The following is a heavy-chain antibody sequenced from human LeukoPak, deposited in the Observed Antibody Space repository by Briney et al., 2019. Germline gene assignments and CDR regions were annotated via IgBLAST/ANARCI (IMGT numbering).Heavy chain of an antibody. J-gene: IGHJ4*02. CDR1: GGSISSYY. CDR3: ARDSYNYGSGSLDY. CDR2: IYYSGST. V-gene: IGHV4-59*01. D-gene: IGHD5-18*01. Sequence: SETLSLTCTVSGGSISSYYWSWIRQPSGKGLEWIGYIYYSGSTNFNPSLKSRVTISIDTSKNQFSLKLSSVTAVDTAVYYCARDSYNYGSGSLDYWGQGTLVIVSS.